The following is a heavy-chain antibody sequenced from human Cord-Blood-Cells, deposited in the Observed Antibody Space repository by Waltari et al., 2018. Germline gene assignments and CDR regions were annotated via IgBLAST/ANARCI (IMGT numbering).Heavy chain of an antibody. J-gene: IGHJ1*01. Sequence: QLQLQESGPGLVKPSETLSLTCTVSGGSISSSSYYWGWIRQPPGKGLEWIGSIYYSGSTYDNPSLKSRVTISVDTSKNQFSLKLSSVTAADTAVYYCARRGTYYYGSGSYYTAEYFQHWGQGTLVTVSS. D-gene: IGHD3-10*01. CDR3: ARRGTYYYGSGSYYTAEYFQH. CDR2: IYYSGST. V-gene: IGHV4-39*07. CDR1: GGSISSSSYY.